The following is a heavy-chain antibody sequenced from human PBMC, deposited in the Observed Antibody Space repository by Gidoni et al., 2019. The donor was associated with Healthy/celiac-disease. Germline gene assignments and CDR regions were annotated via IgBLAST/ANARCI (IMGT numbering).Heavy chain of an antibody. D-gene: IGHD2-2*02. V-gene: IGHV3-15*01. CDR2: IKSKTDGGTT. CDR1: GFTFSNAW. CDR3: TTAAVVPAAIWWFDP. J-gene: IGHJ5*02. Sequence: EVQLVASGGGLVKPGGSLRLSCAASGFTFSNAWLSWVRQAPGKGLEWVGRIKSKTDGGTTDYAAPVKGRFTISREESKNTLYLQMNSLKTEDTAVYYCTTAAVVPAAIWWFDPWGQGTLVTVSS.